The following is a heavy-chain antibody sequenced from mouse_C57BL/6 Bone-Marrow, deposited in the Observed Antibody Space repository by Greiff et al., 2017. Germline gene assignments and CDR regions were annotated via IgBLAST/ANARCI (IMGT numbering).Heavy chain of an antibody. Sequence: QVQLKQSGAELARPGASVKLSCKASGYTFTSYGISWVKQRTGQGLEWIGEIYPRSGNTYYNEKFKGKATLTADKSSSTAYMELRSLTSADSAVYFCANYGSSTFAYWGQGTLVTVSA. J-gene: IGHJ3*01. CDR3: ANYGSSTFAY. CDR2: IYPRSGNT. D-gene: IGHD1-1*01. CDR1: GYTFTSYG. V-gene: IGHV1-81*01.